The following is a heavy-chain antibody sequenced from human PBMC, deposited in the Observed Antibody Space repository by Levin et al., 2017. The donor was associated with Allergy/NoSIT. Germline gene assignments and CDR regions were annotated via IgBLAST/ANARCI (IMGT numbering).Heavy chain of an antibody. J-gene: IGHJ4*02. V-gene: IGHV3-7*01. Sequence: GGSLRLSCAASGFSFSSDWMSWIRHVPGKGLEWVANIKHDGSQTNYLCSVKGRFTISRDNGRNSLFLQMNSLRAEETAVYYCAREAVSCSGTSCYTRAYYLDNWGQGTLVTVSS. CDR2: IKHDGSQT. D-gene: IGHD2-2*02. CDR1: GFSFSSDW. CDR3: AREAVSCSGTSCYTRAYYLDN.